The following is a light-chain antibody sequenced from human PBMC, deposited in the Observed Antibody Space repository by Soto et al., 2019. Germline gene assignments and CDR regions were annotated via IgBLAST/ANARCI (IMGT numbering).Light chain of an antibody. CDR1: QSVGTKY. CDR3: HQYASSPLT. Sequence: DIVLTQSPGTLSLSPGEGATLSCRPSQSVGTKYISWYQQKSGQAPRLLICDASRRATGIPDRFSGSASGTDFTLTISRLEPEDFAVYYCHQYASSPLTFGGGTKVEIK. V-gene: IGKV3-20*01. CDR2: DAS. J-gene: IGKJ4*01.